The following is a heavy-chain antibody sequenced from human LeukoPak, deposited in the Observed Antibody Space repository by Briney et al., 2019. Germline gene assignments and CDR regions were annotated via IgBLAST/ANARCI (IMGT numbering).Heavy chain of an antibody. V-gene: IGHV3-30*18. J-gene: IGHJ4*02. CDR3: AKDFLRYCSGGSCYLIDY. CDR2: ISNDGSNK. D-gene: IGHD2-15*01. Sequence: PGGSLRLSCAASGFTLNSYAMTWARQAPGKGLEWVAVISNDGSNKYYAVSVKGRFTISRDNSKNTLYLQMNSLRAEDTAVYYCAKDFLRYCSGGSCYLIDYWGQGTLVTVSS. CDR1: GFTLNSYA.